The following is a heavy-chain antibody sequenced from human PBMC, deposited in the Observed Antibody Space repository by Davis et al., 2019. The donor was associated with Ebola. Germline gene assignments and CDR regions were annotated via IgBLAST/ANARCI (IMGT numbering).Heavy chain of an antibody. V-gene: IGHV5-10-1*01. CDR1: GYSFTSYW. CDR3: ARHEDTAMEFDY. CDR2: IDPSDSYT. J-gene: IGHJ4*02. Sequence: KVSCKGSGYSFTSYWISWVRQMPGKGLEWMGRIDPSDSYTNYSPSFQGHVTISADKSISTAYLQWSSLKASDTAMYYCARHEDTAMEFDYWGQGTLVTVAS. D-gene: IGHD5-18*01.